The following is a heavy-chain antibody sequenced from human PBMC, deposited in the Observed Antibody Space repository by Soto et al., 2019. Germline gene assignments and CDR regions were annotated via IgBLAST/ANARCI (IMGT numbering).Heavy chain of an antibody. CDR3: AHVYGGYDNFDY. Sequence: QITLKESGPPLVKPTQTLTLTCTFSGFSLSTSGVGVGWNRQPPGKALEWLALIYWDDDKRYSPSLKSRLTITKDTSKNQVVLTMTNMDPVDTATYYCAHVYGGYDNFDYWGQGTLVTVSS. D-gene: IGHD5-12*01. CDR2: IYWDDDK. CDR1: GFSLSTSGVG. V-gene: IGHV2-5*02. J-gene: IGHJ4*02.